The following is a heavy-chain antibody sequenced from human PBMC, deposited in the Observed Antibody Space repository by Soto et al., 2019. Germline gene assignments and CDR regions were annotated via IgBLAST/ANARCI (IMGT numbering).Heavy chain of an antibody. CDR2: ISSSGSSI. V-gene: IGHV3-11*01. CDR1: GLTFSDCY. CDR3: ARARFGEWGYAMDV. J-gene: IGHJ6*02. Sequence: QVQLVESGGGLVKPGGSLRLSCAASGLTFSDCYMNWIRQAPGKGLEWVSYISSSGSSINYAGSVKGRFAISRDNAKNSLYLQMNSLGAEDTAMYYCARARFGEWGYAMDVWGQGTTVTVSS. D-gene: IGHD3-10*01.